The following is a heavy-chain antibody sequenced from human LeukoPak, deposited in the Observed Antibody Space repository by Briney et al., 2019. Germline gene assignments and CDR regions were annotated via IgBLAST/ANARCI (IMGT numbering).Heavy chain of an antibody. CDR3: ARERSGYDDNFDY. J-gene: IGHJ4*02. Sequence: PGGSLRLSCAASGFTFSSYWMSWVRQAPGKGLEWVANIKQDGSEKYYVDSVKGRFTISRDNAKNSLYLQMNSLRAEDTAVYYCARERSGYDDNFDYWGQGTLVTVSS. D-gene: IGHD5-12*01. CDR1: GFTFSSYW. CDR2: IKQDGSEK. V-gene: IGHV3-7*03.